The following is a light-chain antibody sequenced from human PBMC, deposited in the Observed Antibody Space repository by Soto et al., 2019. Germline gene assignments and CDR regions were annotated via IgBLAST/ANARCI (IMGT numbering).Light chain of an antibody. CDR1: QSVSSY. CDR2: DAS. V-gene: IGKV3-11*01. CDR3: QQRSHWPT. Sequence: EIVLTQSPATLSLSPGERATLSCRASQSVSSYLAWYQQKPGQAPRLLIYDASNRATGIPARFCGSGSGTDFNLTISSLEPEDFAVYYCQQRSHWPTFGGGTKVEIK. J-gene: IGKJ4*01.